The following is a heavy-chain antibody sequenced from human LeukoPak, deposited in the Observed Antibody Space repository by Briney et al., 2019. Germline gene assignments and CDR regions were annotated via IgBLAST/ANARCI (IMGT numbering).Heavy chain of an antibody. CDR3: ARDVSLVPALDY. V-gene: IGHV3-33*01. J-gene: IGHJ4*02. CDR2: IWYDGSNK. D-gene: IGHD2-8*02. CDR1: GFTFSSYG. Sequence: PGGSLRLSCAASGFTFSSYGMHWVRQAPGKGLEWVAVIWYDGSNKYYADSVKGRFTISRDNSKNTLYLQMNSLRAEDTAVYYCARDVSLVPALDYWGKGPLVTVSS.